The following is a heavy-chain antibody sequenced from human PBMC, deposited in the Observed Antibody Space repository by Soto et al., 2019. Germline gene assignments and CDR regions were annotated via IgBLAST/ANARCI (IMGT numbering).Heavy chain of an antibody. CDR1: GFTFSSYA. CDR3: ARDLRWRPALYYYGSGSYRRTENDY. Sequence: GGSLRLSCAASGFTFSSYAMHWVRQAPGKGLEWVAVISYDGSNKYYADSVKGRFTISRDNSKNTLYLQMNSLRAEDTAVYYCARDLRWRPALYYYGSGSYRRTENDYWGQGTLVTVSS. J-gene: IGHJ4*02. D-gene: IGHD3-10*01. CDR2: ISYDGSNK. V-gene: IGHV3-30-3*01.